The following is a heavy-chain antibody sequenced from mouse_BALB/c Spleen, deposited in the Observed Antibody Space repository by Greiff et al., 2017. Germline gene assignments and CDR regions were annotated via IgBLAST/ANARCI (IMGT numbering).Heavy chain of an antibody. CDR2: IRSKSNNYAT. V-gene: IGHV10-1*02. Sequence: EVKLVESGGGLVQPKGSLKLSCAASGFTFNTYAMNWVRQAPGKGLEWVARIRSKSNNYATYYADSVKDRFTISRDDSQSMLYLQMNNLKTEDTAMYYCERGAGGDYWGQGTSVTVSS. CDR3: ERGAGGDY. J-gene: IGHJ4*01. D-gene: IGHD6-1*01. CDR1: GFTFNTYA.